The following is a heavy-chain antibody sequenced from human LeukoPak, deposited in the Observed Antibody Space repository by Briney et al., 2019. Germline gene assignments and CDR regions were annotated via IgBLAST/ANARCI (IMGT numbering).Heavy chain of an antibody. J-gene: IGHJ6*03. V-gene: IGHV4-4*07. D-gene: IGHD4-17*01. CDR1: GGSISSYY. CDR2: IYTSGST. CDR3: ARGKIRSYYYYYMDV. Sequence: SETLSLTCTVSGGSISSYYWSWIRQPAGKGLEWIGRIYTSGSTNYNPSLKSRVTISVDTSKNQFSLKLSSVTAADTAVYYCARGKIRSYYYYYMDVWGKGTTVTVSS.